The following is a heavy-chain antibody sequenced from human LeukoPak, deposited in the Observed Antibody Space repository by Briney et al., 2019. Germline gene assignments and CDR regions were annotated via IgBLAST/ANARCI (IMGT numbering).Heavy chain of an antibody. CDR1: GYTFTGYY. V-gene: IGHV1-2*02. J-gene: IGHJ4*02. Sequence: ASVKVSCKASGYTFTGYYMHWVRQAPGQGLEWMGWINPNSGGTNYAQKFQGRVTMTRDTSISTAYMELSRPRSDDTAVYYCARERGQLLRYYFDYWGQGTLVTVSS. D-gene: IGHD2-2*01. CDR2: INPNSGGT. CDR3: ARERGQLLRYYFDY.